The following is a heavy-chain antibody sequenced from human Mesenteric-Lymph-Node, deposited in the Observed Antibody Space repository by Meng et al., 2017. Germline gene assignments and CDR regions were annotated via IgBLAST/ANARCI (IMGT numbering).Heavy chain of an antibody. Sequence: HPLLQESGPGLVKPSEALSLTCSVSGAPISTSGYYWGWIRQPPGKGLEWIGSIGHSGITYYTPSLKSRVTVSIATSKSQFSLKLTSVTAADTAVYYCVRSSGWVRTGFDPWGQGTLVTVSS. J-gene: IGHJ5*02. CDR1: GAPISTSGYY. CDR2: IGHSGIT. V-gene: IGHV4-39*01. D-gene: IGHD6-19*01. CDR3: VRSSGWVRTGFDP.